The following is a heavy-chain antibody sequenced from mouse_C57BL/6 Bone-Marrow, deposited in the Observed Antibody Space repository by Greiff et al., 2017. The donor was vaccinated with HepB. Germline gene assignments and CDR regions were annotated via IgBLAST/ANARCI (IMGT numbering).Heavy chain of an antibody. CDR1: GYAFTNYL. Sequence: VQLQQSGAELVRPGTSVKVSCKASGYAFTNYLIEWVKQRPGQGLEWIGVINPGSGGTNYNEKFKGKATLTADKSSSTAYMQLSSLTSEDSAVYFCARNWAWFAYWGQGTLVTVSA. CDR3: ARNWAWFAY. D-gene: IGHD4-1*01. V-gene: IGHV1-54*01. CDR2: INPGSGGT. J-gene: IGHJ3*01.